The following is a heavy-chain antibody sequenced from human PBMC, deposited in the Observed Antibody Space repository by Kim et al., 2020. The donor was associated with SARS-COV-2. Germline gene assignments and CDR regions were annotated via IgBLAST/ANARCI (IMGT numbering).Heavy chain of an antibody. D-gene: IGHD5-18*01. CDR2: ISSDGSNK. CDR3: ARDPPEEGGYSYGYDY. J-gene: IGHJ4*01. CDR1: GFTFSSYA. V-gene: IGHV3-30-3*01. Sequence: GGSLRLSCAASGFTFSSYAMHWVRQAPGKGLEWVAIISSDGSNKYYADSVKGRFTISRDNSKNTLYLQMNSLRAEDTAVYYCARDPPEEGGYSYGYDYWG.